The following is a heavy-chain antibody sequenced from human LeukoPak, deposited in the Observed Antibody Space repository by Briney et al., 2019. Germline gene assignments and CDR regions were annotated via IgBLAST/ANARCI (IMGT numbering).Heavy chain of an antibody. CDR2: LDYSDSYS. CDR1: GYSFTTYW. D-gene: IGHD3-22*01. J-gene: IGHJ4*02. Sequence: PWESLQIFCYGSGYSFTTYWISWVRQIPGRGLEWMVRLDYSDSYSNISPPFQVQVPIPGDKSTSTAHLPLSRLETSDTAMYYGARHAVDYYGISAYYQFDCWGQGTLVTVYS. V-gene: IGHV5-10-1*04. CDR3: ARHAVDYYGISAYYQFDC.